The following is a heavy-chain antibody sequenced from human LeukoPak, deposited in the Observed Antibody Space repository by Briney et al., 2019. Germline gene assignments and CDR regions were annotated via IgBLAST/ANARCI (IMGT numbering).Heavy chain of an antibody. CDR3: AIGYCSSTSCDAFDI. Sequence: ASVKVSCKVSGYTLTELSLHWVRQAPGKGLEWMGGFDPEDAETIYAQKFQGRVTMTEDTSTDTAYMELSSLRSDDTAVYYCAIGYCSSTSCDAFDIWGQGTMVTVSS. CDR2: FDPEDAET. J-gene: IGHJ3*02. D-gene: IGHD2-2*01. CDR1: GYTLTELS. V-gene: IGHV1-24*01.